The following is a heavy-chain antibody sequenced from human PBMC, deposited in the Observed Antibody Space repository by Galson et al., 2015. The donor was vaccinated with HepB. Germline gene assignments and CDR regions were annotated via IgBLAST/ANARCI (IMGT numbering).Heavy chain of an antibody. Sequence: SVKVSCKASGYTFTSYGISWVRQAPGQGLEWMGWISAYNGNTNYTQKLQGRVTMTTDTSTSTAYMELRSLRSDDTAVYYCARGVREESGLWFGEFAEYFQHWGQGTLVTVSS. D-gene: IGHD3-10*01. CDR2: ISAYNGNT. CDR3: ARGVREESGLWFGEFAEYFQH. J-gene: IGHJ1*01. CDR1: GYTFTSYG. V-gene: IGHV1-18*01.